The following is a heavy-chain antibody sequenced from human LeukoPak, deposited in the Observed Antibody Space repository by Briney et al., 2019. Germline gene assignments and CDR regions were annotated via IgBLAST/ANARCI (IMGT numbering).Heavy chain of an antibody. CDR3: ARHPEQSSGY. Sequence: GGPLQISSQGSGSRFTSYWISGVRQMPPKGLEWMGRIDPSDSYATYSPPFQGHVTFSADKSVSTACLQWSSLKASDTAMYYCARHPEQSSGYWGEGTLVTVSS. CDR2: IDPSDSYA. CDR1: GSRFTSYW. D-gene: IGHD6-19*01. J-gene: IGHJ4*02. V-gene: IGHV5-10-1*01.